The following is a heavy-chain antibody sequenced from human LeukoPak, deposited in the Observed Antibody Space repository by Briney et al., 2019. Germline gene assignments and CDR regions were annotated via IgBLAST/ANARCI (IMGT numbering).Heavy chain of an antibody. Sequence: PGGSLRLSCAASGFTFSSYSMNWVRQAPGKGLEWVSSISSSSSYIYYADSVKGRFTISRDNAKNSLYLQMNSLRAEDTAVYYCARVRIAAAGTFYYYGMDVWGQGTTVTVPS. CDR2: ISSSSSYI. J-gene: IGHJ6*02. CDR1: GFTFSSYS. V-gene: IGHV3-21*01. D-gene: IGHD6-13*01. CDR3: ARVRIAAAGTFYYYGMDV.